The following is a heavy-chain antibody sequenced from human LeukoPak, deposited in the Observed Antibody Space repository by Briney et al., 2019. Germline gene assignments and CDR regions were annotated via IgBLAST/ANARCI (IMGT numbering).Heavy chain of an antibody. CDR3: AKGSLILYRIRLDP. D-gene: IGHD2-8*01. CDR1: GFTFSSYG. Sequence: PGGSLRLSCAASGFTFSSYGMSWVRQAPGKGMEWVSAISGSGGSTYYADSVKGRFTISRDNSKNTLYLQMNSLRAEDTAVYYCAKGSLILYRIRLDPWGQGTLVTVSS. J-gene: IGHJ5*02. CDR2: ISGSGGST. V-gene: IGHV3-23*01.